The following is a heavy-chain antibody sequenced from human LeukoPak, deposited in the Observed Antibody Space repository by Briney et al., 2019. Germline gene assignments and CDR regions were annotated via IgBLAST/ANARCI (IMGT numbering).Heavy chain of an antibody. D-gene: IGHD3-10*01. V-gene: IGHV4-4*07. CDR2: IYTSGST. Sequence: SETLPLTCSVSGDSISNYYWTWIRQPAEKGLEWIGRIYTSGSTNYNPSLKSRVTMSVDTSKSQISLKLSSVTAADTAVYYCARTIAHSGAYHYYYYMDVWGKGTTVTVSS. CDR1: GDSISNYY. J-gene: IGHJ6*03. CDR3: ARTIAHSGAYHYYYYMDV.